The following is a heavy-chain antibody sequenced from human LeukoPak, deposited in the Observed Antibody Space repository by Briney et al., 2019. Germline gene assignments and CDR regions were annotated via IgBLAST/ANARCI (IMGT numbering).Heavy chain of an antibody. CDR2: IYYSGST. J-gene: IGHJ4*02. Sequence: SQTLSLTCTVSGGSISSGGYYWSWIRQHPGKGLECIGYIYYSGSTYYNPSLKSRVTISVDTSKNQFSLKLSSVTAADTAVYYCARAVIYYDSSGFDYWGQGTLVTVSS. D-gene: IGHD3-22*01. CDR1: GGSISSGGYY. V-gene: IGHV4-31*03. CDR3: ARAVIYYDSSGFDY.